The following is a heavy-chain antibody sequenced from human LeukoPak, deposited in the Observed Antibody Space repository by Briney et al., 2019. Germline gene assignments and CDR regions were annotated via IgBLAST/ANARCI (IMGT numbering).Heavy chain of an antibody. CDR2: IKEDGSEK. CDR3: AIGGAVTGRWSY. CDR1: GFTFSNSW. Sequence: GGSLRLSCAASGFTFSNSWMTWVRQAPGKGLGWVASIKEDGSEKYYVDSVKGRFTISRDNAKNSLYLQMNSLRAEDTAVFYCAIGGAVTGRWSYWGQGTLVTVSS. V-gene: IGHV3-7*01. D-gene: IGHD1-20*01. J-gene: IGHJ4*02.